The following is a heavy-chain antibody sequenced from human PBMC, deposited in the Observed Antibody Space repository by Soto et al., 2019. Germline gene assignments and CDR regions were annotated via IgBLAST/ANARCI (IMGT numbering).Heavy chain of an antibody. J-gene: IGHJ4*02. Sequence: GSLRLSCAASGFTFSSYAMHWVRQAPGKGLEWVAVISYDGSNKYYADSVKGRFTISRDNSKNTLYLQMNSLRAEDTAVYYCARTSGIAVAGIQYSFDYWGQGTLVTVSS. CDR2: ISYDGSNK. D-gene: IGHD6-19*01. V-gene: IGHV3-30-3*01. CDR3: ARTSGIAVAGIQYSFDY. CDR1: GFTFSSYA.